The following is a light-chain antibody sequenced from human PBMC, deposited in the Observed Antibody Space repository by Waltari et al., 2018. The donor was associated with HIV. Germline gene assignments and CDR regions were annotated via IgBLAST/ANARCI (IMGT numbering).Light chain of an antibody. CDR2: GAS. CDR1: QAVSKSY. J-gene: IGKJ1*01. V-gene: IGKV3-20*01. Sequence: EIVLTQSPGTLSLSPGERATLSCRASQAVSKSYLVWYQQKPGQAPRLLISGASNRATGIPDRFSGSGSGTDFNLNISRLEPEDFAVYYCQQYGSSPRTFGQGTKVEIK. CDR3: QQYGSSPRT.